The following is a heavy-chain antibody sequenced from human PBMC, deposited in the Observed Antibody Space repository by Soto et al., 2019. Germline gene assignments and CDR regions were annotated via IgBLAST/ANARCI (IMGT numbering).Heavy chain of an antibody. CDR1: GDSVSSNSAA. V-gene: IGHV6-1*01. J-gene: IGHJ6*02. CDR3: ARARITIFGVVIGVHYYGMDV. Sequence: SQTLSLTCAISGDSVSSNSAAWNWIRQSPSRCLEWLGRTYYRSKWYNDYAVSVKSRITINPDTSKNQFSLQLNSVTPEDTAVYYCARARITIFGVVIGVHYYGMDVWGQGTTVTVSS. CDR2: TYYRSKWYN. D-gene: IGHD3-3*01.